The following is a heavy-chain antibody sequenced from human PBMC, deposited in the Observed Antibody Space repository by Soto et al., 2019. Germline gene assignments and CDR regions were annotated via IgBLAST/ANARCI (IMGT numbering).Heavy chain of an antibody. CDR2: ISAYNGNT. CDR1: GYTFTSYG. Sequence: GASVKVSCKASGYTFTSYGISWVRQAPGQGLEWMGWISAYNGNTNYAQKLQGRVTMTTDTSTSTAYMELRSLRSDDTAVYYCAIIRAMVTIYGWFGPWGQGTLVTVSS. J-gene: IGHJ5*02. V-gene: IGHV1-18*04. CDR3: AIIRAMVTIYGWFGP. D-gene: IGHD5-18*01.